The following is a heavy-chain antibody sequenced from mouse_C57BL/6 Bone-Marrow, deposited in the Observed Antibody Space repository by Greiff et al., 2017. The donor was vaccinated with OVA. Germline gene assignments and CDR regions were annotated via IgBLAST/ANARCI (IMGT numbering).Heavy chain of an antibody. V-gene: IGHV3-8*01. CDR1: GYSITSDY. Sequence: EVKLMESGPGLAKPSQTLSLTCSVTGYSITSDYWNWIRKFPGNKLEYMGYISYSGSTYYNPSLKSRISITRDTSKNQYYLQLNSVTTEDTATYYCARYNTGYYYAMDYWGQGTSVTVSS. D-gene: IGHD4-1*01. CDR2: ISYSGST. J-gene: IGHJ4*01. CDR3: ARYNTGYYYAMDY.